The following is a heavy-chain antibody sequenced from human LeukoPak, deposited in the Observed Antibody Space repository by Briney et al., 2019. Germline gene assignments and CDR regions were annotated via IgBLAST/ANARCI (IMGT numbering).Heavy chain of an antibody. D-gene: IGHD3-10*01. CDR2: IIPIFGTA. CDR1: GGTFSSYA. CDR3: ARLGEGDAFDI. Sequence: SVKVSCKASGGTFSSYAISWVRQAPGQGFEWMGRIIPIFGTANYAQKFQGRVTITADKSTSTAYMELSSLRSEDTAVYYCARLGEGDAFDIWGQGTMVTVSS. J-gene: IGHJ3*02. V-gene: IGHV1-69*06.